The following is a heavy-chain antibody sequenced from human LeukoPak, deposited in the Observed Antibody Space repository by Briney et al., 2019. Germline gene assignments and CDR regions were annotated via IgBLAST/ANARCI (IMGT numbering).Heavy chain of an antibody. CDR3: ARDIGDDYTNWFDP. Sequence: PSETLSLTCTVSGGSFDTYYWSWIRQPLGKGLEWIGYIHYSGSTNYNPSLKSRVSISVDTSRNLFSLKLNSVTAADTAVYYCARDIGDDYTNWFDPWGQGTLVTVSS. D-gene: IGHD5-24*01. J-gene: IGHJ5*02. CDR1: GGSFDTYY. V-gene: IGHV4-59*01. CDR2: IHYSGST.